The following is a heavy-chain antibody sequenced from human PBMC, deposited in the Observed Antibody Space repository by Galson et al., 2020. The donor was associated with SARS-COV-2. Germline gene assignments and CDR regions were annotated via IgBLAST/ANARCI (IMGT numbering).Heavy chain of an antibody. V-gene: IGHV3-30*04. CDR1: GFTFSSYA. Sequence: GESLKISCAASGFTFSSYAMHWVRQAPGKGLEWVAVISYDGSNKYYADSVKGRFTISRDNYKNTLYLQMNSLRAEDTAVYYCARDDPDPGPGLSRLYYDILTGYSYYYGMDVWGQGTTVTVSS. D-gene: IGHD3-9*01. CDR2: ISYDGSNK. CDR3: ARDDPDPGPGLSRLYYDILTGYSYYYGMDV. J-gene: IGHJ6*02.